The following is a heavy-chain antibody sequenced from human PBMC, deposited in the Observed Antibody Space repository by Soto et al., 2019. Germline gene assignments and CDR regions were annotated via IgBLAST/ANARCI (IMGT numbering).Heavy chain of an antibody. CDR1: GSSITSTSYY. Sequence: SETLSLTSPELGSSITSTSYYWSWTRQSPDKGRERIEHIYNGWTTYSNPSPKTSLTISADTSKTQFSLKLISVTAADTAVYYCARGPSGDKVDYWGQG. CDR3: ARGPSGDKVDY. D-gene: IGHD7-27*01. V-gene: IGHV4-30-4*01. J-gene: IGHJ4*02. CDR2: IYNGWTT.